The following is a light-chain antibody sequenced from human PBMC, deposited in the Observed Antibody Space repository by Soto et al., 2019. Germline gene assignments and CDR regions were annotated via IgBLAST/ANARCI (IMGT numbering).Light chain of an antibody. J-gene: IGLJ1*01. CDR1: SSDVGGYNY. CDR2: DVS. Sequence: QSVLTQPASVSGSPGQSITISCTGTSSDVGGYNYVSWYQQHPGKAPKLMIYDVSNRPSGVSNRFSGSKSGNTASLTISGLQAEEEADYYCSSYTSSSSYVFGTGTKVNV. CDR3: SSYTSSSSYV. V-gene: IGLV2-14*01.